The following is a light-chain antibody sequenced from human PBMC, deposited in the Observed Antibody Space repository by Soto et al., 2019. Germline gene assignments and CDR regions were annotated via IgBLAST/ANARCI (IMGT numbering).Light chain of an antibody. CDR1: SSDIGDYKY. Sequence: QSALTQPASVSGSPGQSITISCTGTSSDIGDYKYVSWYKQHPGKAPNLMIYDVSNRPSGVSNRFSGSKSGNTASLTLSGRQAEDEADYYCSSYTDSSFVILGGGTKLPVL. V-gene: IGLV2-14*03. CDR3: SSYTDSSFVI. CDR2: DVS. J-gene: IGLJ2*01.